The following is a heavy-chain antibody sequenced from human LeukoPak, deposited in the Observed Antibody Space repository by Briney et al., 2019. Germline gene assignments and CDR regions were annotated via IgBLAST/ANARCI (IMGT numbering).Heavy chain of an antibody. Sequence: SETLSLTCTVSGGSVSSEGYYWSWIRQPPGKGLEWIGYIYNSGSTNYNPSLKSRVTISVDTSKNQFSLKLSPVTAADTAVYYCARRGGYKYGYNYWGQGILVTVSS. CDR3: ARRGGYKYGYNY. J-gene: IGHJ4*02. CDR2: IYNSGST. V-gene: IGHV4-61*08. D-gene: IGHD5-18*01. CDR1: GGSVSSEGYY.